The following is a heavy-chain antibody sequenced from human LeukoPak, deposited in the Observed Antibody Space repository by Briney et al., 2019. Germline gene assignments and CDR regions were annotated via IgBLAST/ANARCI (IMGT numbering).Heavy chain of an antibody. V-gene: IGHV1-69*13. CDR1: GGTFSSYA. CDR2: IIPIFGTA. CDR3: ARSYYYGSGSYPHDAFDI. D-gene: IGHD3-10*01. J-gene: IGHJ3*02. Sequence: GASVKVSCKASGGTFSSYAISWVRQAPGQGLEWMGGIIPIFGTANYAQKFQGRVTITADESTSTAYMELSSLRSEDTAVYYCARSYYYGSGSYPHDAFDIWGQGTVVTVSS.